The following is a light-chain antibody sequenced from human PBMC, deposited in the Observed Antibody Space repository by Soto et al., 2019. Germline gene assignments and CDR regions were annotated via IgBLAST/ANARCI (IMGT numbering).Light chain of an antibody. V-gene: IGKV1D-8*03. CDR3: QKYNSVPLT. CDR1: QGISSY. CDR2: AAS. Sequence: VIWMTPSPALLPASTGDRVTISCRMSQGISSYLAWYQQKPGKAPELLIYAASTLQSGVPSRYSGSGSGTDFTLTISSLQPEDVGTYYCQKYNSVPLTFGPGTKVDIK. J-gene: IGKJ3*01.